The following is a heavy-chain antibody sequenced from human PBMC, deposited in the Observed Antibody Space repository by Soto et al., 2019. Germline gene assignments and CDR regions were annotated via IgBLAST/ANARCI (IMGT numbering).Heavy chain of an antibody. CDR3: AGDLSGYDSFDY. CDR1: GFTFSSYG. CDR2: ISYDGSNK. J-gene: IGHJ4*02. V-gene: IGHV3-30*03. Sequence: GGSLRLSCAASGFTFSSYGMHWVRQAPGKGLEWVAVISYDGSNKYYADSVKGRFTISRDNSKNTLYLQMNSLRAEDTAVYYCAGDLSGYDSFDYWGQGTLVTVSS. D-gene: IGHD5-12*01.